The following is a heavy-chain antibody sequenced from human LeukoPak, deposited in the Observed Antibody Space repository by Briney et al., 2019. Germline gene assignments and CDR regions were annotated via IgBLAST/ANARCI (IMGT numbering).Heavy chain of an antibody. V-gene: IGHV1-18*01. Sequence: ASVKVSCKASGYIFTNFGISWVRQAPGQGLEWMGWISAYNGNTNYAQKLQGRVTMTTDTSTSTAYMELRSLRSDDTAVYYCARDSSVSDPSGYWGQGTLVTVSS. J-gene: IGHJ4*02. CDR1: GYIFTNFG. D-gene: IGHD1-26*01. CDR2: ISAYNGNT. CDR3: ARDSSVSDPSGY.